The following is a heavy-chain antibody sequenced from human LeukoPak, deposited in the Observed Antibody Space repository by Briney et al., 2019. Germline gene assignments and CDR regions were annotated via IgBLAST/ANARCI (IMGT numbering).Heavy chain of an antibody. CDR3: ARRLGYCSDGRCYSLNY. Sequence: ASVKVSCKASGYTFTSYDINWVRQATGQGLEWMGWMNPNSGNTGYAQKFQGRVAMTRNSSISTAYMELSSLRSEDTAVYYCARRLGYCSDGRCYSLNYWGQGTLVTVSS. CDR1: GYTFTSYD. J-gene: IGHJ4*02. CDR2: MNPNSGNT. V-gene: IGHV1-8*01. D-gene: IGHD2-15*01.